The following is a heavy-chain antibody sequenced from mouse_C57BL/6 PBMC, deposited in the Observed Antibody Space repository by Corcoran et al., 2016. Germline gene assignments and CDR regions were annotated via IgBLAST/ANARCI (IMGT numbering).Heavy chain of an antibody. D-gene: IGHD3-2*02. J-gene: IGHJ4*01. V-gene: IGHV9-3*01. CDR2: INTYSGVP. Sequence: QIQLVQSGPELKKPGETVKISCKASGYTFTTYGMSWVKQAPGKGLKWMGWINTYSGVPTYADDFKGRFAFSLETSASTAYLQINNLKNEDTATYFCARKDSGRYYAMDYWGQGTSVTVSS. CDR1: GYTFTTYG. CDR3: ARKDSGRYYAMDY.